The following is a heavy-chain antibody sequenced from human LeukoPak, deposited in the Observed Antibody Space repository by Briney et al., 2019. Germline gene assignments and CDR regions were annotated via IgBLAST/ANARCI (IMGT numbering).Heavy chain of an antibody. J-gene: IGHJ5*02. CDR1: GFTFSSYA. D-gene: IGHD2-15*01. CDR2: ISGSGGST. Sequence: GGSLRLSCAASGFTFSSYAMRWVRQAPGKGLEWVSAISGSGGSTYYADSVKGRFTISRDNSKNTLYLQMNSLRAEDTAVYYCAKGHCSGGSCGYNWFDPWGQGTLVTVSS. CDR3: AKGHCSGGSCGYNWFDP. V-gene: IGHV3-23*01.